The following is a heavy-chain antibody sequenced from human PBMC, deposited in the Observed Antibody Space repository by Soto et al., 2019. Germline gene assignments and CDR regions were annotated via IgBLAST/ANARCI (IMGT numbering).Heavy chain of an antibody. CDR1: GFTFSSYW. Sequence: GGSLRLSCAASGFTFSSYWMHWVRQAPGKGLEWVSAISGSGGSTYYADSVKGRFTISRDNSKNTLYLQMNSLRAEDTAVYYCARGETYYYDSSGYPSRKSYDAFDIWGQGTMVTVSS. D-gene: IGHD3-22*01. CDR3: ARGETYYYDSSGYPSRKSYDAFDI. CDR2: ISGSGGST. J-gene: IGHJ3*02. V-gene: IGHV3-23*01.